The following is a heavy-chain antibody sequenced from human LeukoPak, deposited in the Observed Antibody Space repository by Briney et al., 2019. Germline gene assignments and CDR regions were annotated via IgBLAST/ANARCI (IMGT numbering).Heavy chain of an antibody. CDR2: IWHDGSHK. CDR1: GFAFNTYA. CDR3: AREIFGSGSYPAF. V-gene: IGHV3-33*01. J-gene: IGHJ4*02. Sequence: GGSLRLSCAPSGFAFNTYAMHWVRQAPGQALEWVALIWHDGSHKFYSNPVRGQFTISRDNSKNTVSLQMNNLRPEDRAVYCCAREIFGSGSYPAFWGQGTLVTVSS. D-gene: IGHD3-10*01.